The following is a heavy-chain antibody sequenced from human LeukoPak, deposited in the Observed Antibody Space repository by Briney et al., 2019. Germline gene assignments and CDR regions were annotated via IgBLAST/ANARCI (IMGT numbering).Heavy chain of an antibody. CDR2: FDPEDGET. V-gene: IGHV1-24*01. CDR1: GYTLTELS. Sequence: GASVKVSCKVSGYTLTELSMHWVRQAPGKGLEWMGGFDPEDGETIYAQKFQGRVTMTEDTSTDTTYMELSSLRSEDTAVYYCATRYGVAAADFDYWGQGTLVTVSS. J-gene: IGHJ4*02. D-gene: IGHD6-13*01. CDR3: ATRYGVAAADFDY.